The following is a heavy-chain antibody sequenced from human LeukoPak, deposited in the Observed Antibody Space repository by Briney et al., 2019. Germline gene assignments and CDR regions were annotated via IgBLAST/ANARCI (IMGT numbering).Heavy chain of an antibody. Sequence: GGSLRLSCAASGFTFSSYWMSWVRRAPGKGLEWVANIKQGGSEKYYVDSVKGRFTISRDNAKNSLYLQMNSLRAEDTAVYYCAREGTTTWFDPWGQGTLVTVSS. CDR1: GFTFSSYW. CDR2: IKQGGSEK. CDR3: AREGTTTWFDP. J-gene: IGHJ5*02. D-gene: IGHD1-1*01. V-gene: IGHV3-7*01.